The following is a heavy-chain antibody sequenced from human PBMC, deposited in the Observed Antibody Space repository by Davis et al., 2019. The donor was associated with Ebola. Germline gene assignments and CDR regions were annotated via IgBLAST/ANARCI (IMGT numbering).Heavy chain of an antibody. CDR2: IDNRGTTT. Sequence: GGSLRLSCAASGFRFGNYAMSWVRQAPGKGLEWVSAIDNRGTTTYYADSVRGRFAIFRDNSKNTVSLQLSSLRPDVTAIYYCAKDLSALLVAGNYYYGMDVWGQGTTVNVS. CDR3: AKDLSALLVAGNYYYGMDV. CDR1: GFRFGNYA. D-gene: IGHD2-15*01. J-gene: IGHJ6*02. V-gene: IGHV3-23*05.